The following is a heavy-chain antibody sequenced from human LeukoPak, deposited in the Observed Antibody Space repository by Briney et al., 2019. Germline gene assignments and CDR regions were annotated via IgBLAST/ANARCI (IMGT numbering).Heavy chain of an antibody. D-gene: IGHD3-10*01. V-gene: IGHV1-69*13. CDR2: IIPIFGTA. CDR3: ARGRTNYHGSGSYRKGFDY. Sequence: SVKVSCKASGGTFSSYAISWVRQAPGQGLEWMGGIIPIFGTANYAQKFQGRVTITADESTSTAYMELSSLRSEDTAVYYCARGRTNYHGSGSYRKGFDYWGQGTLVTVSS. CDR1: GGTFSSYA. J-gene: IGHJ4*02.